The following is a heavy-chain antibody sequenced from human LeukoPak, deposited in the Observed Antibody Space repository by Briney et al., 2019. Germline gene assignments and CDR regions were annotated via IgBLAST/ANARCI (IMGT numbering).Heavy chain of an antibody. J-gene: IGHJ5*02. D-gene: IGHD3-3*01. CDR2: ISSDASIT. Sequence: GGSLRLSCAASGLTFSTYWMHWVRQDPGKGLVWVSRISSDASITSYADPVKGRFTISRDNSKNTLYLQMNSLRAEDTAVYYCAKDSMLFGVVTPGWFDPWGQGTLVTVSS. CDR1: GLTFSTYW. CDR3: AKDSMLFGVVTPGWFDP. V-gene: IGHV3-74*01.